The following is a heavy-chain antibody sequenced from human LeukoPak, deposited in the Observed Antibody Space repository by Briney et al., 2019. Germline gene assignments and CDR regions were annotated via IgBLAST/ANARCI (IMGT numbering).Heavy chain of an antibody. V-gene: IGHV1-46*01. Sequence: PRASVKVSCKASGYTSTSYYSHWVRQAPGQGLEWMGVINTSGGSTSYAQKFQGRVTMTRDTSTTTVYMELSSLRSEDTAVYYCARGGGVVVAATFPYRWKFCGYWGQGTLVTVSS. CDR1: GYTSTSYY. CDR3: ARGGGVVVAATFPYRWKFCGY. CDR2: INTSGGST. J-gene: IGHJ4*02. D-gene: IGHD2-15*01.